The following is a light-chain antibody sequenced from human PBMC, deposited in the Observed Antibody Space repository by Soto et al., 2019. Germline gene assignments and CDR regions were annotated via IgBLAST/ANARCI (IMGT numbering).Light chain of an antibody. CDR2: AAS. Sequence: DIQMTQSPSSLSASVGDRVTITCRASQGIRNDLAWYQQKPGKVPKLLIYAASTLQSGVPSRFSGSGSGTDFTLTISSLQPEDVATYYCQKYLSALWTFGQGTKVDI. CDR3: QKYLSALWT. V-gene: IGKV1-27*01. J-gene: IGKJ1*01. CDR1: QGIRND.